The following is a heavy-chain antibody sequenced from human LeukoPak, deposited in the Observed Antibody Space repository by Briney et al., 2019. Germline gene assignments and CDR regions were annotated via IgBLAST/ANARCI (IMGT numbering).Heavy chain of an antibody. CDR1: GFTFSSYG. CDR3: AKDLQQLVLDAFDI. V-gene: IGHV3-30*18. J-gene: IGHJ3*02. D-gene: IGHD6-13*01. CDR2: ISYDGSNK. Sequence: PGRSLRLSCAASGFTFSSYGMHWVRQAPGKGLEWVAVISYDGSNKYYADSVKGRFTISRDNSKNTLYLQMNSLRAEDTAVYYCAKDLQQLVLDAFDIWGQGTMVTVSS.